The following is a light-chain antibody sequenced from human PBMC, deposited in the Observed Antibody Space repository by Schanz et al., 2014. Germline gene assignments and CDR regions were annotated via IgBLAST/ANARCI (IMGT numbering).Light chain of an antibody. CDR1: TSKSGSYY. V-gene: IGLV1-47*01. J-gene: IGLJ1*01. CDR2: RDS. Sequence: QSVLTQPPSASGPPGQRITISCSGSTSKSGSYYVYWYQQLPGTAPRLLISRDSQRPSGVPDRFSGYRSGTSASLVISGLRSEDEADYYCAVWDDNLNGYVFGTGTKVTVL. CDR3: AVWDDNLNGYV.